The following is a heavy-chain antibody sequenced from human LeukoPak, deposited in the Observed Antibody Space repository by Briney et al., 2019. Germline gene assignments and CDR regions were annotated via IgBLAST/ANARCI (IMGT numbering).Heavy chain of an antibody. CDR3: ARHQKRSGGYFGSGHDGFDI. CDR1: GGSFSGYY. J-gene: IGHJ3*02. D-gene: IGHD3-22*01. CDR2: INHSGST. V-gene: IGHV4-34*01. Sequence: SETLSLTCAVYGGSFSGYYWSWIRQPPGKGLEWIGEINHSGSTNYIPSLESRVTLSVDTSKNQFSLNLNSVTAADTAVYYCARHQKRSGGYFGSGHDGFDIWGQGTMVTVSS.